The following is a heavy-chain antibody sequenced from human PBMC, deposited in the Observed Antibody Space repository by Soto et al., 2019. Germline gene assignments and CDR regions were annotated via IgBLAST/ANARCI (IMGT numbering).Heavy chain of an antibody. CDR3: ASGTQSIAARPRYYYGMDV. J-gene: IGHJ6*02. CDR2: ISYDGSNK. CDR1: GFTFSSYG. V-gene: IGHV3-30*03. Sequence: VQLVESGGGVVQPGRSLRLSCAASGFTFSSYGMHWVRQAPGKGLEWVAVISYDGSNKYYADSVKGRFTISRDNSKNTLYLQMNSLRAEDTAVYYCASGTQSIAARPRYYYGMDVWGQGTTVTVSS. D-gene: IGHD6-6*01.